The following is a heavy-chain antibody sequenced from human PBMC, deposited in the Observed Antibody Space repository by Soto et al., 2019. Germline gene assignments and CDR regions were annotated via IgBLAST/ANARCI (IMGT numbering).Heavy chain of an antibody. CDR1: VYSFSNYW. D-gene: IGHD4-17*01. Sequence: GESLKISCKVSVYSFSNYWIAWVRQMPGKGLEYMGIIYPSDSQTRYSPSFQGQVTISADKSISTAYLQWTSLKASDTAIYYCARHGFYGDYSSNYFDPWGQGTLVTVSS. V-gene: IGHV5-51*01. CDR2: IYPSDSQT. J-gene: IGHJ5*02. CDR3: ARHGFYGDYSSNYFDP.